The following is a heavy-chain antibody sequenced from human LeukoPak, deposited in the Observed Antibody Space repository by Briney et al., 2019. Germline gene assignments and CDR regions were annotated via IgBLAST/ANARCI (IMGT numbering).Heavy chain of an antibody. J-gene: IGHJ6*02. V-gene: IGHV3-21*01. D-gene: IGHD3-3*01. CDR1: GFTFSTYN. CDR3: ARGPYDFWSGYSYYYGMDV. CDR2: VSSTADNYK. Sequence: GGSLRLSCVASGFTFSTYNMHWVRQAPGKGLEWVSTVSSTADNYKYYADSVKGRFTISRDNAKNSLYLQMNSLRAEDTAVYYCARGPYDFWSGYSYYYGMDVWGQGTTVTVSS.